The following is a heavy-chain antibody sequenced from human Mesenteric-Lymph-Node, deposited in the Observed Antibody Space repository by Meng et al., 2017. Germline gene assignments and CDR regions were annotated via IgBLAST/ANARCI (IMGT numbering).Heavy chain of an antibody. J-gene: IGHJ5*02. CDR3: ARCLQWLVGGWFDP. V-gene: IGHV3-30*04. CDR2: ISYDGSNK. Sequence: GESLKISCAASGFTFSSYAMHWVRQAPGKGLEWVAVISYDGSNKYYADSVKGRFTISRDNSKNTLYLQMNSLRAEDTAVYYCARCLQWLVGGWFDPWCQGTLVTVSS. D-gene: IGHD6-19*01. CDR1: GFTFSSYA.